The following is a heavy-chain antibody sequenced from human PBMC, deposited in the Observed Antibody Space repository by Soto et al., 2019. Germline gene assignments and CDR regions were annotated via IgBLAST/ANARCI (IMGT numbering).Heavy chain of an antibody. Sequence: GGFMILSCRASEVPFRTSCMLWVRQPPGEGLEWVSAIGPNPANTKYTDSVKGRFTISRDNSKNTVFLQMSSLRAEDTALYDCASASHCSSDACPVAEWGQGTLVTVSS. CDR2: IGPNPANT. J-gene: IGHJ4*02. CDR3: ASASHCSSDACPVAE. D-gene: IGHD2-2*01. V-gene: IGHV3-23*01. CDR1: EVPFRTSC.